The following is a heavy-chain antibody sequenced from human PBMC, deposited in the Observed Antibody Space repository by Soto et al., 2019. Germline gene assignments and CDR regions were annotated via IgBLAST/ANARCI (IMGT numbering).Heavy chain of an antibody. CDR1: GGTFSSYT. J-gene: IGHJ5*02. CDR3: AREGYSSRPTNWIDP. D-gene: IGHD6-19*01. CDR2: IIPILGIA. V-gene: IGHV1-69*04. Sequence: ASVKVSCKASGGTFSSYTISWVRQAPGQGLEWMGRIIPILGIANYAQKFQGRVTITADKSTSTAYMELSSLRSEDTAVYYCAREGYSSRPTNWIDPWGQGTLVTVSS.